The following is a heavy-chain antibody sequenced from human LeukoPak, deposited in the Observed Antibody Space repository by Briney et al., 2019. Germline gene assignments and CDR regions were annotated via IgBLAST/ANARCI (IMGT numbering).Heavy chain of an antibody. D-gene: IGHD2-2*01. CDR2: IYSGGST. J-gene: IGHJ4*02. CDR3: ARGRGEYQPLPFDY. Sequence: GGSLRLSCAASGFTVSSNYMSWVRQAPGKGPEWVSVIYSGGSTYYADSVKGRFTISRHNSKNTLYLQMNSLRAEDTAVYYCARGRGEYQPLPFDYWGQGTLVTVSS. CDR1: GFTVSSNY. V-gene: IGHV3-53*04.